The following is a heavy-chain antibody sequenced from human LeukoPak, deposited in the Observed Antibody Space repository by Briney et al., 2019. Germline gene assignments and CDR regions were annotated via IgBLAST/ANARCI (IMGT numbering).Heavy chain of an antibody. V-gene: IGHV3-23*01. J-gene: IGHJ3*02. CDR2: ISPSGGST. CDR1: GFTFSSYV. CDR3: AKPEYFRFFDI. D-gene: IGHD2/OR15-2a*01. Sequence: GGSLRLSCAASGFTFSSYVMSWVRQAPGKGLEWVSAISPSGGSTYYADSVKGRFTISRDNSKNTLYLQMNSLRAEDTAVYYCAKPEYFRFFDIWGQGTMVTVSS.